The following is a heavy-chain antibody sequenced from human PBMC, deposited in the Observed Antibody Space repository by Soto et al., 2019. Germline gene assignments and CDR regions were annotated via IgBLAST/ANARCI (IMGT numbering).Heavy chain of an antibody. CDR2: INPSGGST. J-gene: IGHJ6*03. CDR1: GYTFTSYY. Sequence: GASVKVSCKASGYTFTSYYMHWVRQAPGQGLEWMGIINPSGGSTSYAQKFQGRVTMTRDTSTSTVYMELSSLRSEDTAVYYCAGPGYDILTGPQRSSDYYYYYYYMDVWGKGTTVTVSS. V-gene: IGHV1-46*03. D-gene: IGHD3-9*01. CDR3: AGPGYDILTGPQRSSDYYYYYYYMDV.